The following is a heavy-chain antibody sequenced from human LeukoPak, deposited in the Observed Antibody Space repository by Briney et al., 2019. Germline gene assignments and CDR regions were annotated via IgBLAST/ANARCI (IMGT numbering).Heavy chain of an antibody. CDR2: IYPGGADT. J-gene: IGHJ4*01. D-gene: IGHD6-6*01. CDR1: GFTFTNYW. V-gene: IGHV5-51*01. CDR3: ARGDASMATGFNY. Sequence: GESLKVSCQTSGFTFTNYWIGWVRQMPGKGLEWTGIIYPGGADTNSSPSFRGQVTMSADKSTSTAYLQWGSLKASDTAMYFCARGDASMATGFNYWGQGTLVTVSS.